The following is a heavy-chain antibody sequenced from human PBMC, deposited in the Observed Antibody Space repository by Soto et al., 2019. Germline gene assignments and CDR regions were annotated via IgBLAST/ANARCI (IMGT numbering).Heavy chain of an antibody. CDR3: ARVPIEQLGDYYYYGMDV. J-gene: IGHJ6*02. Sequence: QVQLQESGPGLVKPSETLSLTCTVSGGSISSYYWSWIRQPAGKGLEWIGRIYTSGSTNYNPSLKSRVTMSVDTSKNQFSLKLSSVTAADTAVYYCARVPIEQLGDYYYYGMDVWGQGTTVTVSS. V-gene: IGHV4-4*07. CDR2: IYTSGST. CDR1: GGSISSYY. D-gene: IGHD6-6*01.